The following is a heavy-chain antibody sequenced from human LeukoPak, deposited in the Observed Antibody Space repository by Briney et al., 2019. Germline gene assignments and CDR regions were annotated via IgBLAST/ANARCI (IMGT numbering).Heavy chain of an antibody. Sequence: PGGSLRLSCAASGFTFSSYAMSWVRQAPGKGLEWVSSISSSSSYIYYADSVKGRFTISRDNAKNSLYLQMNSLRAEDTAVYYCARGYSSSSSAAFLDYWGQGTLVTVSS. CDR1: GFTFSSYA. CDR3: ARGYSSSSSAAFLDY. CDR2: ISSSSSYI. D-gene: IGHD6-6*01. J-gene: IGHJ4*02. V-gene: IGHV3-21*01.